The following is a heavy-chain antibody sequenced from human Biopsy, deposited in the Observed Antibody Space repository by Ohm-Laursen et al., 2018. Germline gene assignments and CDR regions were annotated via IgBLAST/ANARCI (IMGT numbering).Heavy chain of an antibody. Sequence: GTLSLTCTVSGDSVTKYYWSWIRQPPGKGLEWIGHIYYSVMTSYHLSLQSRVSISVDTSRNQVSLTLSSVTAADTAVYYCARDSGILNYGNFKYYHYYGMDVWGQGTKVTVSS. CDR3: ARDSGILNYGNFKYYHYYGMDV. V-gene: IGHV4-59*02. D-gene: IGHD4-11*01. CDR1: GDSVTKYY. J-gene: IGHJ6*02. CDR2: IYYSVMT.